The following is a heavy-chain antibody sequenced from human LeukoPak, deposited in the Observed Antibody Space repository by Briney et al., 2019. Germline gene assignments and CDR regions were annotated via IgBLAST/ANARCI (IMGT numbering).Heavy chain of an antibody. CDR1: GGSISGYY. J-gene: IGHJ5*02. D-gene: IGHD6-6*01. CDR2: IGYSGTT. Sequence: SETLSLTCTVSGGSISGYYWSWIRQPPGKGLEWIGYIGYSGTTDYNPSLEGRVTISVDTSENQLSLKLTSVTAADTAVYYCARQKRGDSSSSSWFDPWGQGTLVAVSS. V-gene: IGHV4-59*08. CDR3: ARQKRGDSSSSSWFDP.